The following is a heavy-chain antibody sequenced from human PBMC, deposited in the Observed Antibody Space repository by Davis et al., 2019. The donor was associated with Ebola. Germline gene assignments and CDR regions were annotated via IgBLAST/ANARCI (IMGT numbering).Heavy chain of an antibody. V-gene: IGHV3-30-3*01. J-gene: IGHJ3*02. Sequence: GESLKISCAASGFTFSTYAMHWVRQAPGKGLEWVAVISDDGDTQYHADSVKGRFTISRDNHKNTLYLQMTSLRAEDTAVYYCAFRGGITMIVVAGAFDIWGQGTMVTVSS. CDR1: GFTFSTYA. D-gene: IGHD3-22*01. CDR2: ISDDGDTQ. CDR3: AFRGGITMIVVAGAFDI.